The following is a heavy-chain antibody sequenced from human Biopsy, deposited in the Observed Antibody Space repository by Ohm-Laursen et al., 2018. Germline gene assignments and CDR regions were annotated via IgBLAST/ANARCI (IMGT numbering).Heavy chain of an antibody. CDR2: IYYSVMT. D-gene: IGHD4-11*01. CDR3: ARDSGILNYGNFKYYHYYGMDV. V-gene: IGHV4-59*02. J-gene: IGHJ6*02. CDR1: GDSVTKYY. Sequence: SETLSLTCPVSGDSVTKYYWSWIRQPPGKGLEWLGHIYYSVMTNYNPSLQSRVSISVDTSRNQVSLTLSSVTAADTAVYYCARDSGILNYGNFKYYHYYGMDVWGQGTKVTVSS.